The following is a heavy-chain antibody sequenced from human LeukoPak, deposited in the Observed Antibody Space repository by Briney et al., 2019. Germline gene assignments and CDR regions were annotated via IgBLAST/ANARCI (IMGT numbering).Heavy chain of an antibody. J-gene: IGHJ3*02. D-gene: IGHD3-10*01. Sequence: GASVKVSCKASGYTFTDYYMHWVRQAPGQGLEWMGWINPNSGGTNYAQKFQGRVTMTRDTSISTAYMELSRLRSDDTAVYYCATTRASYYGSGSYYAFDIWGQGTMVTVSS. CDR3: ATTRASYYGSGSYYAFDI. V-gene: IGHV1-2*02. CDR1: GYTFTDYY. CDR2: INPNSGGT.